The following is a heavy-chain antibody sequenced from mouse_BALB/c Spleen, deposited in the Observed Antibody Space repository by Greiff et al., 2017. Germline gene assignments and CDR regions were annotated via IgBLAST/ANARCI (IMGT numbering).Heavy chain of an antibody. CDR3: AREGLYGSPFAY. J-gene: IGHJ3*01. V-gene: IGHV2-9*02. Sequence: VQLVESGPGLVAPSQSLSITCTVSGFSLTSSGVHWVRQPPGKGLEWLGVIWAGGSTNYNSALMSRLSISKDNSKGQVFLKMNSLQTDDTAMYYCAREGLYGSPFAYWGQGTLVTVSA. CDR2: IWAGGST. D-gene: IGHD1-1*01. CDR1: GFSLTSSG.